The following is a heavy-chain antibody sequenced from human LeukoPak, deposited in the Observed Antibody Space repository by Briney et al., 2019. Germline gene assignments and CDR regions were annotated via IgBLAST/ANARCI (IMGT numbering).Heavy chain of an antibody. J-gene: IGHJ6*02. CDR3: ARDRGYDYVWGSYRYSLDV. CDR2: ISYDGSNK. CDR1: GFTFSSYA. Sequence: HSGGSLRLSCAASGFTFSSYAMHWVRQAPGKGLEWVAVISYDGSNKYYADSVKGRFTISRDNSKNTLYLQMNSLRAEDTAVYYCARDRGYDYVWGSYRYSLDVWGQGTTVTVSS. V-gene: IGHV3-30-3*01. D-gene: IGHD3-16*02.